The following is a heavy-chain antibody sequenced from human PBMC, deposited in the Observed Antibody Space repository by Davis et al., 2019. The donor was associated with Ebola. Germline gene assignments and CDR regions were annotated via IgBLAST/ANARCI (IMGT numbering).Heavy chain of an antibody. CDR2: IKQDGSEK. CDR1: GFTFSSYW. J-gene: IGHJ5*02. CDR3: AGAGYDFWSGLGP. Sequence: GESLKIPCAASGFTFSSYWMSWVRQAPGKGLEWVANIKQDGSEKYYVDPVKGRFTISRDNAKNALYLQMNSLRAGDTAVYYCAGAGYDFWSGLGPWGQGTLVTVSS. D-gene: IGHD3-3*01. V-gene: IGHV3-7*01.